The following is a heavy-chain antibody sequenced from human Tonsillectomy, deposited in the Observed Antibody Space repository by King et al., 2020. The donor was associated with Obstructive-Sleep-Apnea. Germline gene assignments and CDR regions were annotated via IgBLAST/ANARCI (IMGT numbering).Heavy chain of an antibody. J-gene: IGHJ6*02. Sequence: TLKESGPTLVKPTQTLTLTCTFSGFSLSTSGVGVGWIRQPPGKAREWLSLIYWDDDKRYSPSLKCRLTITKETSKNQVVLTMTNMDPADTATYYCANSETSGMDVWGQGTTVTVSS. V-gene: IGHV2-5*02. CDR2: IYWDDDK. CDR3: ANSETSGMDV. CDR1: GFSLSTSGVG.